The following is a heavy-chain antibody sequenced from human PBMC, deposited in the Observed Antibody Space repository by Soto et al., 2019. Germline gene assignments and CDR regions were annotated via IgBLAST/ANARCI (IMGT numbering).Heavy chain of an antibody. CDR1: GGSISGYY. CDR2: IYYSGST. D-gene: IGHD4-17*01. Sequence: SATLSLTCTVSGGSISGYYWSWIRQPPGKGLEWIGYIYYSGSTNYNPSLKSRVTISVDTSKNQFSLKLSSVTAADTAVYYCARRYGDCFDYWGQGTLVTVSS. V-gene: IGHV4-59*01. CDR3: ARRYGDCFDY. J-gene: IGHJ4*02.